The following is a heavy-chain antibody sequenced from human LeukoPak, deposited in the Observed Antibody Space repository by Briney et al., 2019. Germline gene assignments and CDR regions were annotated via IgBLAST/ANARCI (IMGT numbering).Heavy chain of an antibody. CDR3: ATDWDGYSSGKYYFDY. CDR1: GYTFTSYY. J-gene: IGHJ4*02. Sequence: GASVKVSCKASGYTFTSYYMHWVRQAPGQGLEWMGVINPVGGSTTYAQKFQGRVTMTRDTSTTTVYMELTGLRSEDTAVYYCATDWDGYSSGKYYFDYWGQGTLVTVSS. D-gene: IGHD6-19*01. V-gene: IGHV1-46*01. CDR2: INPVGGST.